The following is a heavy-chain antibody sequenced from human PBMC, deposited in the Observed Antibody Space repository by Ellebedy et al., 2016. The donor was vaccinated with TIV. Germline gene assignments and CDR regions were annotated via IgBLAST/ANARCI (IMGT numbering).Heavy chain of an antibody. V-gene: IGHV4-59*08. CDR2: IYYSGNT. D-gene: IGHD2-2*01. CDR1: GGSISPYY. CDR3: ARGSASGYPAMFDY. J-gene: IGHJ4*02. Sequence: MPSETLSLTCTVSGGSISPYYWSWIRQTPGKGLEWIGYIYYSGNTNYNPSLKSRVTISVATSKSQFSLKLSSVTVADTAVYYCARGSASGYPAMFDYWGQGTLVTVSS.